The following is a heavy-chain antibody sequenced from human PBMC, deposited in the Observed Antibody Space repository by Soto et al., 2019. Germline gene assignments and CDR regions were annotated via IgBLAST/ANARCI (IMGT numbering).Heavy chain of an antibody. CDR3: ARTQGITATDFDW. CDR1: GGSISSYYW. D-gene: IGHD4-4*01. J-gene: IGHJ4*02. Sequence: ETLSLTCTVSGGSISSYYWSWIRQPPGKALEWLAHIFSPDEKSYSTSLRSRLTISKDTSKSQVVLTMTNMDPVDTATYYCARTQGITATDFDWWGQGILVTVSS. V-gene: IGHV2-26*01. CDR2: IFSPDEK.